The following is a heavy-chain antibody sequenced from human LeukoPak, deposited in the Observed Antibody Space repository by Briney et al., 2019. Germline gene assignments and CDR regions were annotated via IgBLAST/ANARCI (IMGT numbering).Heavy chain of an antibody. J-gene: IGHJ6*03. CDR1: GGSISSYY. D-gene: IGHD6-13*01. CDR2: IYYSGST. V-gene: IGHV4-59*01. Sequence: PSETLSLTCTVSGGSISSYYWSWIRQPPGKGLEWIGYIYYSGSTNYNPSLKSRVTISVDTSKNQFSLKLSSVTAADTAVYYCAGTTEAHSWRTRYYDYYMDVWAKGTTVTVSS. CDR3: AGTTEAHSWRTRYYDYYMDV.